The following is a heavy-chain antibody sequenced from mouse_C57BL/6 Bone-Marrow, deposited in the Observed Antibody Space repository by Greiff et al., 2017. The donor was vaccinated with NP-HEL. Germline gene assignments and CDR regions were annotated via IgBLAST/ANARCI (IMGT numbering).Heavy chain of an antibody. CDR3: ARSIYYDYADDPFYAMDY. J-gene: IGHJ4*01. Sequence: DVHLVESGGGLVQPGGSLSLSCAASGFTFTDYYMNWVRQPPGKALEWLGFIRNKANGYTTEYSASVKGRFTIYRDNSQSILYLQMNALRAEDSATYFCARSIYYDYADDPFYAMDYWGQGTSVTVSS. V-gene: IGHV7-3*01. CDR2: IRNKANGYTT. D-gene: IGHD2-4*01. CDR1: GFTFTDYY.